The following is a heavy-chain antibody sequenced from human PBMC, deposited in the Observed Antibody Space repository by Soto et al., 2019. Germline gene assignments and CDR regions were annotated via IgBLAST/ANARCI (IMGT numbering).Heavy chain of an antibody. CDR3: ARPYDSSQSPRFDH. Sequence: ASVKVSCKASGYSFTTYGIFWVRQAPGQGLEWMGWISPYNGKTNYAQNLQGRVSMTTDTSTTTAYMELRSLRSDDPAVYYCARPYDSSQSPRFDHWGQGTLVTVSS. CDR1: GYSFTTYG. V-gene: IGHV1-18*01. CDR2: ISPYNGKT. D-gene: IGHD3-22*01. J-gene: IGHJ4*02.